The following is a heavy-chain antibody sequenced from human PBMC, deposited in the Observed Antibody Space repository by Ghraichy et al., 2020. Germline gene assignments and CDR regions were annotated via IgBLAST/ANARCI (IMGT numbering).Heavy chain of an antibody. D-gene: IGHD6-19*01. Sequence: GGSLRLSCAASGFTFSSYGMHWVRQAPGKGPEWVALISYEGSNKYYAGSVKGRFTISRDNSRNTLYLQTNSLRPDDTAVYYCAKDLGYSSGWFLEYWGQGPWSPSPQ. CDR1: GFTFSSYG. CDR3: AKDLGYSSGWFLEY. V-gene: IGHV3-30*18. CDR2: ISYEGSNK. J-gene: IGHJ4*02.